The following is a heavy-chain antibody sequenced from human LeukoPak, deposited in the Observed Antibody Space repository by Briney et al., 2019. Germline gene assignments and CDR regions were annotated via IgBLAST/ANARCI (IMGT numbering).Heavy chain of an antibody. V-gene: IGHV3-30*02. J-gene: IGHJ3*02. D-gene: IGHD3-10*01. Sequence: PGGSLRLSCAASGFSFHKYGMHWVRQAPGKGLEWVAYIRVDGIDKYYADSVKGRFTISRDNSKNTLYLQMNSLRAEDTAVYYCAKEIFWFGELLGAFDIWGQGTMVTVSS. CDR1: GFSFHKYG. CDR3: AKEIFWFGELLGAFDI. CDR2: IRVDGIDK.